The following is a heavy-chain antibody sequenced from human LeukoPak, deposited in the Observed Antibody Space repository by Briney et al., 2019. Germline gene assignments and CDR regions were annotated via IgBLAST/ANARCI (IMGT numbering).Heavy chain of an antibody. CDR3: ARSRLKALWFGELDY. D-gene: IGHD3-10*01. CDR1: GYSFTSYW. J-gene: IGHJ4*02. V-gene: IGHV5-51*01. CDR2: IYPGDSDT. Sequence: GESLKISCNASGYSFTSYWIGWARQVPGKGLEWMGIIYPGDSDTRYSPYFQGEVTISADKSISTVYLQWSSLKASVTAMYYCARSRLKALWFGELDYWGRGTLVTVSS.